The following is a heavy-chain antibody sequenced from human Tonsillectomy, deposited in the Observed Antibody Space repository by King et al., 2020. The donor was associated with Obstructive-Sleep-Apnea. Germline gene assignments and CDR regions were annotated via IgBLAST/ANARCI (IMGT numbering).Heavy chain of an antibody. CDR2: IIPIFGTA. J-gene: IGHJ6*02. V-gene: IGHV1-69*01. Sequence: QLVQSGAEVKKPGSSVKVSCKASGGTFSSYAISWVRQAPGQGLEWMGGIIPIFGTANYAQKFQGRVTITADESTSTAYMELSSLRSEDTAVYYCARITMVRGVPELEVYYYYGMDVWGQGTTVTVSS. D-gene: IGHD3-10*01. CDR3: ARITMVRGVPELEVYYYYGMDV. CDR1: GGTFSSYA.